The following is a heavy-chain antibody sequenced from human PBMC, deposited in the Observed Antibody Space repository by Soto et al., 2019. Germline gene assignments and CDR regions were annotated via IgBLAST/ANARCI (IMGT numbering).Heavy chain of an antibody. J-gene: IGHJ4*02. CDR2: ISSTSSSI. CDR3: AGGYTTLHY. CDR1: GFTFSSYN. D-gene: IGHD3-16*02. V-gene: IGHV3-48*01. Sequence: GGSLRLSCAASGFTFSSYNMNWVRQAPGKGLEWLSYISSTSSSIYYADSVRGRSTISRDNAKNSLYLHMNSLRAEDTAVYYCAGGYTTLHYWGQGTLVTVSS.